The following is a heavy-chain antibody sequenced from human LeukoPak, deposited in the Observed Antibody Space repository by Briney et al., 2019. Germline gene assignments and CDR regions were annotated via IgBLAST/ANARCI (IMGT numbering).Heavy chain of an antibody. V-gene: IGHV3-30*04. J-gene: IGHJ3*02. CDR3: ARDFGYSPGAYDI. D-gene: IGHD2-21*01. Sequence: GGSLRLSCAASGFTFSSYAMHWVRQAPGKGLEWVAVISYDGSNRYYADSVKGRFTISRDNSKNTLYLQMNSLRAEDTAVYYCARDFGYSPGAYDIWAKGQWSPSLQ. CDR2: ISYDGSNR. CDR1: GFTFSSYA.